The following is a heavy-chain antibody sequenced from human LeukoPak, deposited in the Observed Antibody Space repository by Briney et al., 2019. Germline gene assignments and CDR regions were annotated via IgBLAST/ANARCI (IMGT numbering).Heavy chain of an antibody. CDR3: ARGLLYGDYARFDY. CDR2: TYYGSKWYN. Sequence: SQTLSLTCAISGDSVSSNSAAWNWIRQSPSRGLEWLGRTYYGSKWYNDYAVSVKSRITINPDTSKNQFSLQLNSVTPEDTAVYYCARGLLYGDYARFDYWGQGTLVTVSS. CDR1: GDSVSSNSAA. J-gene: IGHJ4*02. D-gene: IGHD4-17*01. V-gene: IGHV6-1*01.